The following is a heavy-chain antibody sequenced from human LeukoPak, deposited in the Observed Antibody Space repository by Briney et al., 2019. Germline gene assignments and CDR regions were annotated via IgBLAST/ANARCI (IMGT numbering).Heavy chain of an antibody. D-gene: IGHD3-10*01. Sequence: SVTVSCKASGGTFSSYAISWVRQAPGQGLEWMGGIIPIFGTANYAQKFQGRVTITADESTSTAYMELSSLRSEDTAVYYCARDHRLIVRGVITRYYYGMDVWGQGTTVTVSS. J-gene: IGHJ6*02. CDR3: ARDHRLIVRGVITRYYYGMDV. CDR2: IIPIFGTA. CDR1: GGTFSSYA. V-gene: IGHV1-69*13.